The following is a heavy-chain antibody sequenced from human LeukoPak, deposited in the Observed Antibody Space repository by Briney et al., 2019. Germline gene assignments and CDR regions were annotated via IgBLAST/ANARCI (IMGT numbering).Heavy chain of an antibody. J-gene: IGHJ4*02. V-gene: IGHV3-30*18. CDR2: ISYDGSNK. Sequence: GGSLRLSCAASGFTFRSYDTHWVRQAPGKGLEWVAVISYDGSNKYYADFVKGRFTISRDNSKNTLYLHMNSLRAEDTAVYYCAKTYSGYDFDYWGQGTLVTVSS. D-gene: IGHD5-12*01. CDR1: GFTFRSYD. CDR3: AKTYSGYDFDY.